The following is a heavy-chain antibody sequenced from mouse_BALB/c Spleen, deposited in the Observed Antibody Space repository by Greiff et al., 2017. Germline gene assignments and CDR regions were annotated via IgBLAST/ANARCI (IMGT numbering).Heavy chain of an antibody. Sequence: DVMLVESGGGLVQPGGSLRLSCATSGFTFSDFYMEWVRQPPGKRLEWIAASRNKANDYTTEYSASVKGRFIVSRDTSQSILYLQMNALRAEDTAIYYCARRGYGNYWFAYWGQGTLVTVSA. J-gene: IGHJ3*01. CDR2: SRNKANDYTT. V-gene: IGHV7-1*02. D-gene: IGHD2-1*01. CDR3: ARRGYGNYWFAY. CDR1: GFTFSDFY.